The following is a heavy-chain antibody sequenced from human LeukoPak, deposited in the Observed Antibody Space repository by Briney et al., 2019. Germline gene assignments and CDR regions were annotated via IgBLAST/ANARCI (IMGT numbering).Heavy chain of an antibody. Sequence: GGPLRLSCAASGFTFSSYWMSWVRQAPGKGLEWVANINQDGSEKYYVDSVKGRFTISRDNAKNSLYLQMNSLRAEDTAVYYCARVSSSFYYYYMDVWGQGTLVTVSS. V-gene: IGHV3-7*03. CDR1: GFTFSSYW. CDR2: INQDGSEK. D-gene: IGHD6-13*01. J-gene: IGHJ6*03. CDR3: ARVSSSFYYYYMDV.